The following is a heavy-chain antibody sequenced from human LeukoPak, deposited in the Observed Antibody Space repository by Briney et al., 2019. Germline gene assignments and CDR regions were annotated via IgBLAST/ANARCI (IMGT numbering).Heavy chain of an antibody. CDR1: GFTFSSYA. J-gene: IGHJ4*02. V-gene: IGHV3-23*01. CDR2: ISGSGGST. D-gene: IGHD3-3*01. Sequence: GGSLRLSCAASGFTFSSYAMSWVRQAPGEGLEWVSAISGSGGSTYYADSVKGRFTISRDNSKNTLYLQMNSLRAEDTAVYYCAKGRSMGWSGYGGYWGQGTLVTVSS. CDR3: AKGRSMGWSGYGGY.